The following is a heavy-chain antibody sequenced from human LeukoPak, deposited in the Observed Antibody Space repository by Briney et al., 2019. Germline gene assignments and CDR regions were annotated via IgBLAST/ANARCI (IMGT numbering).Heavy chain of an antibody. D-gene: IGHD3-22*01. V-gene: IGHV4-30-2*01. CDR1: GGSISSGGYS. J-gene: IGHJ4*02. Sequence: SQTLSLTCAVSGGSISSGGYSWSWIRQPPGKGLEWFGYIYHSGSTYYNPSLKSRVTISVDRSKNQFSLKLSSVTAADTAVYYCARGRGSNYYDSSGYSPPYYFDYWGQGTLVTVSS. CDR3: ARGRGSNYYDSSGYSPPYYFDY. CDR2: IYHSGST.